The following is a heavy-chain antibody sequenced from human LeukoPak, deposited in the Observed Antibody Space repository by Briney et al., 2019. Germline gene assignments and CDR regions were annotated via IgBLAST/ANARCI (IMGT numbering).Heavy chain of an antibody. Sequence: PGGSLRLSCAASGFTFSGYGMHWVRQAPGKGLEWVSGISDSGGSTYNADSVKGRFTIPRDNSKNTLYLQMNSLRGEDTAVYYCAKTGGTSGWQRGLGQWGQGTLVTVSS. CDR3: AKTGGTSGWQRGLGQ. D-gene: IGHD6-19*01. V-gene: IGHV3-23*01. CDR2: ISDSGGST. CDR1: GFTFSGYG. J-gene: IGHJ4*02.